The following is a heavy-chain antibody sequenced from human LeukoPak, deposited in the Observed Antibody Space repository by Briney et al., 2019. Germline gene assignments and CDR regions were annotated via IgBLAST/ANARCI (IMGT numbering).Heavy chain of an antibody. Sequence: SETLSLTCTVSGASISNYYWSWIRQPAGKGLEWIGRIYSTGTTNYNPSLKSRVTMSVDTSKNQFSLKLSSVTAADTAVYYCARGITWFGELEYYGMDVWGQGTTVTVSS. CDR3: ARGITWFGELEYYGMDV. J-gene: IGHJ6*02. D-gene: IGHD3-10*01. CDR1: GASISNYY. V-gene: IGHV4-4*07. CDR2: IYSTGTT.